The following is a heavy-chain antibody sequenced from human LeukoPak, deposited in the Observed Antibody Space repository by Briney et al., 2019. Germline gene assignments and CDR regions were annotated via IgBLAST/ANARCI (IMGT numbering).Heavy chain of an antibody. Sequence: PGGSLRLSCAASGFTFSSYAMSWVRQAPGKGLEWVSAISGSGGSTYYADSVKGRFTISRDNSKNTLYLQMNSLRAEDTAVYYCAKDLDRAAPIPAAMLDYWGQGTLVTVSS. CDR3: AKDLDRAAPIPAAMLDY. CDR1: GFTFSSYA. CDR2: ISGSGGST. D-gene: IGHD2-2*01. J-gene: IGHJ4*02. V-gene: IGHV3-23*01.